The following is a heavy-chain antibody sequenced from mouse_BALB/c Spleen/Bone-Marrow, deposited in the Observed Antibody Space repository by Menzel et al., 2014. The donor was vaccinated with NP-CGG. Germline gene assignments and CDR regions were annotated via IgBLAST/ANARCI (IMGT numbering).Heavy chain of an antibody. CDR2: ISSGGSYT. CDR3: ARDSSGYFDY. Sequence: EVKVVESGGGLVKPGGSLKLSCAASGFTFSSYAMSWVRQSPEKRLEWVAEISSGGSYTYYPDTVTGRFTISRDNAKNTLYLEMSSLRSEDTAMYYCARDSSGYFDYRGQGTTLTVSS. CDR1: GFTFSSYA. D-gene: IGHD3-1*01. J-gene: IGHJ2*01. V-gene: IGHV5-9-4*01.